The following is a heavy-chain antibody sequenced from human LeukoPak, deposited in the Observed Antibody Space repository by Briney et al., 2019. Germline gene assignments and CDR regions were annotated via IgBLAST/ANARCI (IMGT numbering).Heavy chain of an antibody. Sequence: GGSLRLSCAASGFTFNNYTMNWVRQAPGKGLEWVSSISRNGIYIKYVDSVKGRFTVSRDNAKNSLYLQMNSLRAEDMALYYCAKDQRPDYGDYGAFWDYWGQGTLVTVSS. D-gene: IGHD4-17*01. J-gene: IGHJ4*02. V-gene: IGHV3-21*04. CDR3: AKDQRPDYGDYGAFWDY. CDR1: GFTFNNYT. CDR2: ISRNGIYI.